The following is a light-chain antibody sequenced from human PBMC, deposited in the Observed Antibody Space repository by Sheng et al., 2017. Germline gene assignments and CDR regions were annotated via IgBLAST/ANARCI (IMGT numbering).Light chain of an antibody. V-gene: IGLV1-40*01. J-gene: IGLJ1*01. CDR2: ANS. Sequence: QSVLTQPPSVSGAPGQRVTISCTGSSSNIGADYDVHWYQQLPGTAPKLLIYANSNRPSGIPERFSGSISGNTATLTIRGSQAVDEADYYCQAWDTNTGVFGSGTKVTVL. CDR3: QAWDTNTGV. CDR1: SSNIGADYD.